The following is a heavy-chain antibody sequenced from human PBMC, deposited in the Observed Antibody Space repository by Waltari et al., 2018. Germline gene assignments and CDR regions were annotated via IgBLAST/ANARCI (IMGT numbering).Heavy chain of an antibody. CDR2: IKPDSGGT. V-gene: IGHV1-2*02. CDR1: GYTFTGYY. Sequence: QVQLVQSGAEVKEPGASVKVSCKASGYTFTGYYMHWVRQAPGQGLEWMGWIKPDSGGTNYAQNFQGRVTMTRDTSISTAYMELSRLRSDDTAVYYCARDRGYSGYVNFDSWGQGTLVTVSS. CDR3: ARDRGYSGYVNFDS. D-gene: IGHD5-12*01. J-gene: IGHJ4*02.